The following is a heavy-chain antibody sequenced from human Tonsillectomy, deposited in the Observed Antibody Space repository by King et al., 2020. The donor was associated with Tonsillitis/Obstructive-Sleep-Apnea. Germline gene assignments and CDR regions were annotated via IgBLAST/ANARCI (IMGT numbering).Heavy chain of an antibody. V-gene: IGHV3-21*01. J-gene: IGHJ5*02. Sequence: VQLVESGGGLVKPGGSLRLSCAASGFTFSTYSMNWVRQAPGKGLEWLSSISSSGTYIFFADSLKGRFTISRDNAKNSLYLQMNSLRAEDTAVYYCARAPEREDWLLGTDWFDPWGQGTLVTVSS. CDR1: GFTFSTYS. CDR2: ISSSGTYI. D-gene: IGHD3-3*01. CDR3: ARAPEREDWLLGTDWFDP.